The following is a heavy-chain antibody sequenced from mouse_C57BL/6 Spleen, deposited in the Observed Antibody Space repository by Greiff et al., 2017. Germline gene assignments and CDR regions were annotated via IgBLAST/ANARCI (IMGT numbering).Heavy chain of an antibody. D-gene: IGHD1-3*01. J-gene: IGHJ3*01. CDR3: ARTGDNPWFAY. CDR2: IHPNSGST. V-gene: IGHV1-64*01. CDR1: GYTFTSYW. Sequence: QVQLQQPGAELVKPGASVKLSCKASGYTFTSYWMHWVKQRPGQGLEWIGMIHPNSGSTNYNEKFKSKATLTVDKSSSTAYMQLSRLTSEDSAVYYCARTGDNPWFAYWGQGTLVTVSA.